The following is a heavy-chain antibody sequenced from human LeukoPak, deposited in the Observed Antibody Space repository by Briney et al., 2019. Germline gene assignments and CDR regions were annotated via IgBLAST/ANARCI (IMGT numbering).Heavy chain of an antibody. D-gene: IGHD6-13*01. V-gene: IGHV1-2*04. Sequence: ASVKVSCKASGYTFTGYYMLWVRQAPGQGLEWMGWINPNSGGTNYAQKFQGWVTMTRDTSISTAYMELSRLRSDDTAVYYCARGPFVGSSWYFDYWGQGTLVTVSS. CDR1: GYTFTGYY. J-gene: IGHJ4*02. CDR3: ARGPFVGSSWYFDY. CDR2: INPNSGGT.